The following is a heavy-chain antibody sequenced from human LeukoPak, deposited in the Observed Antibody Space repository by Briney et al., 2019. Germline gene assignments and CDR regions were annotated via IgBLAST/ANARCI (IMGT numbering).Heavy chain of an antibody. CDR1: GGSISSSSYY. CDR3: APYGGKPPRVGN. CDR2: IYYSGST. D-gene: IGHD4-23*01. J-gene: IGHJ4*02. Sequence: SETLSLTCTVSGGSISSSSYYWGWIRQPPGKGLEWIGSIYYSGSTYYNPSLKSRVTISVDTSKNQFSLKLSSVTAADTAVYYCAPYGGKPPRVGNWGQGTLVTVSS. V-gene: IGHV4-39*01.